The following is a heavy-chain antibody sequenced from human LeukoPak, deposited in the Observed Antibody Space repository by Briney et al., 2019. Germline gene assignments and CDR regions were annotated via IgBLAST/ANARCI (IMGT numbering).Heavy chain of an antibody. CDR3: ARGEVVPAAIPFDY. CDR2: IIPIFGAA. V-gene: IGHV1-69*13. CDR1: GGTFSSYA. Sequence: SVKVSCRASGGTFSSYAISWVRQAPGQGLEWMGGIIPIFGAANYAQKFQGRVTITADESTSTAYMELSSLRSEDTAVYYCARGEVVPAAIPFDYWGQGTLVTVSS. D-gene: IGHD2-2*01. J-gene: IGHJ4*02.